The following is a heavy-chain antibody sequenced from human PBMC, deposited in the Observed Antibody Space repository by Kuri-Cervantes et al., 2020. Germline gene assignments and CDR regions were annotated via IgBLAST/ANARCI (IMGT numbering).Heavy chain of an antibody. Sequence: GESLKISCAASGFSFSFYGMNWVRQAPGKGLEWVTFIHFDVMKKYYADSVKGRLTISRDNFKNTLDLQMNSLRVEDTAVYYCAKGFGDFWGQGTLVTVSS. V-gene: IGHV3-30*02. D-gene: IGHD3-16*01. CDR1: GFSFSFYG. CDR3: AKGFGDF. J-gene: IGHJ4*02. CDR2: IHFDVMKK.